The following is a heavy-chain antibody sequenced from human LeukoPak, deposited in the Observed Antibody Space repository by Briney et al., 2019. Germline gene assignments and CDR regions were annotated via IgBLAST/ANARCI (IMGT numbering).Heavy chain of an antibody. J-gene: IGHJ5*02. CDR1: GGSFSGYY. CDR2: INHSGST. V-gene: IGHV4-34*01. CDR3: ARGGKGCTNGVCYAGYNWFDP. Sequence: SETLSLTCAVYGGSFSGYYWSWIRQPPGKGLEWVGEINHSGSTNYNPSLKSRVTISVDTSKNQFSLKLSSVTAADTAVYYCARGGKGCTNGVCYAGYNWFDPWGQGTLVTISS. D-gene: IGHD2-8*01.